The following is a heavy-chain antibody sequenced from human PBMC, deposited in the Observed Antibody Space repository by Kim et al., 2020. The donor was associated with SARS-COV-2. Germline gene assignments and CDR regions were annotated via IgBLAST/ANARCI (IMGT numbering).Heavy chain of an antibody. CDR3: TTLNWFDP. Sequence: GVSLRLSCAASGFTFSDAWMSWVRQAPGRGLEWVARVRSNTDGGARDYAAAVKGRFTISRDDSKNMVYLEMNSLKTEDSAIYYCTTLNWFDPWGQGTRVT. CDR1: GFTFSDAW. CDR2: VRSNTDGGAR. V-gene: IGHV3-15*01. J-gene: IGHJ5*02.